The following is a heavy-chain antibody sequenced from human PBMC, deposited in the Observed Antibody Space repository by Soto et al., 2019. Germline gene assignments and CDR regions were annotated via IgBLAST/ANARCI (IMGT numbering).Heavy chain of an antibody. CDR2: MNPNSGNT. J-gene: IGHJ4*02. CDR1: GYTFTSYD. CDR3: ARERSSGWLEY. D-gene: IGHD6-19*01. V-gene: IGHV1-8*01. Sequence: QVQLVQSGAEVKKPGASVKVSCKASGYTFTSYDINWVRQATGQGLEWMGWMNPNSGNTGYAQKFQGRVTXTXXTSKSTADMELSSLRSEDTAVYYCARERSSGWLEYWGQGTVVTDSS.